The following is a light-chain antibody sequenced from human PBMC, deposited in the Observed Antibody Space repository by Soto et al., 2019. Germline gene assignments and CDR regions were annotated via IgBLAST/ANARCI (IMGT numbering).Light chain of an antibody. V-gene: IGLV2-14*01. CDR3: SSYTSSSLYV. CDR1: SSDVGRYNY. J-gene: IGLJ1*01. Sequence: QSALTQPASVSGSPGQSITISCTGTSSDVGRYNYVSWYQVHPDKAPKLIIYGVTNRPSGVSNRFSGSKSGNTASLTISGLQAEDEADFYCSSYTSSSLYVFGTGTKVTVL. CDR2: GVT.